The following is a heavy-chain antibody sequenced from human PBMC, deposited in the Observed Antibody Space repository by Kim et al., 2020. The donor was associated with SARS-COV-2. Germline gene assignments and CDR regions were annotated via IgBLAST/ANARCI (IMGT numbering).Heavy chain of an antibody. CDR2: T. CDR3: ARRRGGDSPDY. Sequence: TIYSPSFQGQVTISADQSISTAYLQWSSLKASDTAMYYCARRRGGDSPDYWGQGTLVTVSS. V-gene: IGHV5-51*01. J-gene: IGHJ4*02. D-gene: IGHD2-21*02.